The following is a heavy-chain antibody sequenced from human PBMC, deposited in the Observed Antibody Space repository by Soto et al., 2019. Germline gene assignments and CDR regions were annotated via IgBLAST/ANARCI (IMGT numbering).Heavy chain of an antibody. J-gene: IGHJ3*02. V-gene: IGHV1-69*13. CDR3: AKGDILTGYYRFDSFDI. Sequence: GASVKVSCKASGGTFSSYAIGWVRQAPGQGLEWMGGIIPIFGTANYAQKFQGRVTITADESTSTAYMELSSLRSEDTAVYYCAKGDILTGYYRFDSFDIWGQGTMVTVSS. D-gene: IGHD3-9*01. CDR2: IIPIFGTA. CDR1: GGTFSSYA.